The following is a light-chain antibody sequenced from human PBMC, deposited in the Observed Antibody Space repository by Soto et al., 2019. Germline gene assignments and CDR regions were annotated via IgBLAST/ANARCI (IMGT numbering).Light chain of an antibody. CDR1: SSDVGSHNL. J-gene: IGLJ7*01. V-gene: IGLV2-23*02. Sequence: QSALTQPASVSGSPGQSITISCTGTSSDVGSHNLVSWYQQHPGQAPKLMIYEVTKRPLGVSTRFSASKSGNTASLTISGLKAEDEANYYCSSYGGSRAVFGGGTQLTVL. CDR3: SSYGGSRAV. CDR2: EVT.